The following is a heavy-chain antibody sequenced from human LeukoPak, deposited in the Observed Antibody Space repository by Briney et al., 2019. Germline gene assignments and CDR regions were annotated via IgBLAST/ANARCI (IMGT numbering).Heavy chain of an antibody. Sequence: GGSLRLSCAASGFTFSNAWMSWVRQAPGKGLERVGRIKSKTDGGTTDYAAPVKGRFTISRYDSKNTLYLQMNSLKTEDTAVYCCTTVLDYYDSSGYYGTWGQGTLVTVSS. J-gene: IGHJ4*02. V-gene: IGHV3-15*01. CDR2: IKSKTDGGTT. D-gene: IGHD3-22*01. CDR3: TTVLDYYDSSGYYGT. CDR1: GFTFSNAW.